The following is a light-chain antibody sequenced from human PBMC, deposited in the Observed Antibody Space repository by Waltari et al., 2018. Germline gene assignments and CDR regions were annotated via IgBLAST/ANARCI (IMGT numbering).Light chain of an antibody. CDR3: QHRGTWPLS. CDR2: AAS. Sequence: DIQMTQSPSSLSASVGDRVTITCRASQSISSYLNWYQQKPGKAPKLLIYAASSLQSGVPSRFSGSGSGTDFTLTISSLQPEDFALYYCQHRGTWPLSFGPGTTV. J-gene: IGKJ3*01. V-gene: IGKV1-39*01. CDR1: QSISSY.